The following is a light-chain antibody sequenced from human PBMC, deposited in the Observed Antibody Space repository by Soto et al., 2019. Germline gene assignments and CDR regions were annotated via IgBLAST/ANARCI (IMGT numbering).Light chain of an antibody. Sequence: EIVLTQSPATLSVSPGERVTLSCRASQSIGNTLAWHQQKPGQAPRLLIYGANTRATGIPARFSGSGSGTDFTLTISSLQSEDFAVYYCQQYNQWPRTFGQGTKVDIK. V-gene: IGKV3-15*01. CDR3: QQYNQWPRT. CDR2: GAN. CDR1: QSIGNT. J-gene: IGKJ1*01.